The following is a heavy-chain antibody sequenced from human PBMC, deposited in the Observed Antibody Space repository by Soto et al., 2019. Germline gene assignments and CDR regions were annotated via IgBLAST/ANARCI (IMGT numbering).Heavy chain of an antibody. CDR1: GFAFSDAW. J-gene: IGHJ4*02. Sequence: EVQLVESGGGLVTPGASLRLSCAASGFAFSDAWMNWVHQAPGKGLEWVGRIKRKTDGGTTDYAAPVKGRFTISRDDLKNTLYLQMNSLKTEDTAVYYCTSGLDWGQGTLLIVSS. CDR2: IKRKTDGGTT. CDR3: TSGLD. V-gene: IGHV3-15*07.